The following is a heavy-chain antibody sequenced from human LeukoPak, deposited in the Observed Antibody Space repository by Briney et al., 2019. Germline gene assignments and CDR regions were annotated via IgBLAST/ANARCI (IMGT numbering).Heavy chain of an antibody. Sequence: GGSLRLSCVASGFTFSRYWMNWVRQTPGKGLEWVASMNHDGSEKYHVDSVKGRFTISRDNAKKSLYLQMNSLRAEDTAVYYCAESSISSPFDYWGQGTLVTVSS. CDR1: GFTFSRYW. D-gene: IGHD2/OR15-2a*01. V-gene: IGHV3-7*01. CDR2: MNHDGSEK. J-gene: IGHJ4*02. CDR3: AESSISSPFDY.